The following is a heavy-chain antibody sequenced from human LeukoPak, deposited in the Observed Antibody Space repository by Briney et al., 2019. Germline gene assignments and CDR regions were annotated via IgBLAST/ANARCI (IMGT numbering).Heavy chain of an antibody. Sequence: PGGSLRLSCAASGFTFSSYAMSWVRQAPGKGLEWVSAISGSGGSTYYADSVKGRFTISRDNSKNTLYLQMNSLRAEDTAVYYCARVYDFWSGPKNWFDPWGQGTLVTVSS. CDR2: ISGSGGST. V-gene: IGHV3-23*01. CDR3: ARVYDFWSGPKNWFDP. CDR1: GFTFSSYA. D-gene: IGHD3-3*01. J-gene: IGHJ5*02.